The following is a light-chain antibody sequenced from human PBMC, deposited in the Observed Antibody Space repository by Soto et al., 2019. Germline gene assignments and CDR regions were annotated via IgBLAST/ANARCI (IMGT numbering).Light chain of an antibody. CDR3: NSYTSSSTPYV. V-gene: IGLV2-14*01. J-gene: IGLJ1*01. CDR2: EVS. Sequence: QSALTQPASVSGSPGQSITISCTGTSSDVGSYDYVSWYQQHPGKAPKLMIYEVSNRPSGVSNRFSGSKSGNTASLTISGLQAEDEADYYCNSYTSSSTPYVFGTGTKLTVL. CDR1: SSDVGSYDY.